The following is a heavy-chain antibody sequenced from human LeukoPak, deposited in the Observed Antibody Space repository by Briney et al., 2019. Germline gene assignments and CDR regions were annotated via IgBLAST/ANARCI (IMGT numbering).Heavy chain of an antibody. D-gene: IGHD2-15*01. CDR1: GFTFSSYG. Sequence: GGSLRLSCAASGFTFSSYGMHWVRQAPGKGLEWVAFIRYDGSNKYYADSVKGRFTISRDNSKNTLYLQMNSLRAEDAAIYYCAKNGDRGAYCSGGTCYPYYYYYMDVWGKGTTVTISS. CDR3: AKNGDRGAYCSGGTCYPYYYYYMDV. J-gene: IGHJ6*03. V-gene: IGHV3-30*02. CDR2: IRYDGSNK.